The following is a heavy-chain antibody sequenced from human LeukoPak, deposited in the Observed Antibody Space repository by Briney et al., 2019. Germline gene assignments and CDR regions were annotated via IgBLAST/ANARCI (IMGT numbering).Heavy chain of an antibody. J-gene: IGHJ5*02. CDR2: IYYSGST. Sequence: ASETLSLTCTVSGGSISSSPYYWGWIRQPPGKGLEWIGSIYYSGSTYYNPSLKSRVTISVDTSKNQFSLKLSSVTAADTAVYYCARDSRTQWELRTEGWFDPWGQGTLVTVSS. CDR1: GGSISSSPYY. V-gene: IGHV4-39*02. CDR3: ARDSRTQWELRTEGWFDP. D-gene: IGHD1-26*01.